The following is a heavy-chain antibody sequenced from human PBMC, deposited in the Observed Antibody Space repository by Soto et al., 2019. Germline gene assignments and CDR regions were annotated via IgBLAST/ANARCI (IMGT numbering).Heavy chain of an antibody. V-gene: IGHV1-69*01. Sequence: QVQLVQSGAEVKKPGSSVKVSCKASGGTFSSYAISWVRQAPGQGLEWMGGIIPIFGTANYAQKFQGRVTITADESTSTAYMELSSLRSEDTAVYYCARVGYCSSTICYTSAFDIWGQGTMVTVSS. CDR3: ARVGYCSSTICYTSAFDI. D-gene: IGHD2-2*02. J-gene: IGHJ3*02. CDR2: IIPIFGTA. CDR1: GGTFSSYA.